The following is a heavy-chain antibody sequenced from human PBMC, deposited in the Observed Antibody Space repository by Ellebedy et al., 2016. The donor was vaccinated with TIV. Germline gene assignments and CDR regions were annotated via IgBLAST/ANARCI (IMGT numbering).Heavy chain of an antibody. CDR1: GYSFTSYY. CDR2: INPSGGIT. CDR3: ARRQFYMSDY. J-gene: IGHJ4*02. V-gene: IGHV1-46*01. Sequence: ASVKVSCKASGYSFTSYYIHWVRQAPGQGLEWMGIINPSGGITRHAQKFQGRVTMTRDTSTSTVYMELSSLRSEDTAVYYCARRQFYMSDYWGQGTLVTVSS. D-gene: IGHD5-24*01.